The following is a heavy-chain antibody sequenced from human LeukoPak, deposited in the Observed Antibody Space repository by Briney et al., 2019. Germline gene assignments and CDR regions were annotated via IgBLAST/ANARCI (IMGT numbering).Heavy chain of an antibody. Sequence: GASVKVSCKASGYTFTSYGISWVRQASGQGLEWMGWISAYNGNTNYAQKLQGRVTMTTDTSTSTAYMELRSLRSDDTAVYYCARDGYSYGLYGMDVWGQGTTVTVSS. CDR3: ARDGYSYGLYGMDV. CDR1: GYTFTSYG. CDR2: ISAYNGNT. D-gene: IGHD5-18*01. V-gene: IGHV1-18*01. J-gene: IGHJ6*02.